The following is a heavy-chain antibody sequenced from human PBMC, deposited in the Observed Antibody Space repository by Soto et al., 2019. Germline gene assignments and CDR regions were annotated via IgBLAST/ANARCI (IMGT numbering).Heavy chain of an antibody. V-gene: IGHV4-59*01. D-gene: IGHD3-9*01. CDR3: AGGQITGYYLYDAFDI. CDR1: GGYISSYY. CDR2: IYYSGST. J-gene: IGHJ3*02. Sequence: PSHTTALTSTVSGGYISSYYGSWIREPEGKGLEWIGYIYYSGSTNYNPSLKRRVTISVGTSKNQFSLMLSSVTAADTAVFYCAGGQITGYYLYDAFDIWGQGTMFTVS.